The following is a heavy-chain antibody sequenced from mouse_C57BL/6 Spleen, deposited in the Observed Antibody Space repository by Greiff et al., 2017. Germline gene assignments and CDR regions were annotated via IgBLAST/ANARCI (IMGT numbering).Heavy chain of an antibody. J-gene: IGHJ2*01. CDR2: IDPENGDT. Sequence: EVQLQQSGAELVRPGASVKLSCTASGFNIKDDYMHWVKQRPEQGLEWIGWIDPENGDTEYASKFQGKATITADTSSNTAYLQLSSLTSEDTAVYYCARWRDYDGGYFDYWGQGTTLTVSS. CDR1: GFNIKDDY. CDR3: ARWRDYDGGYFDY. V-gene: IGHV14-4*01. D-gene: IGHD2-4*01.